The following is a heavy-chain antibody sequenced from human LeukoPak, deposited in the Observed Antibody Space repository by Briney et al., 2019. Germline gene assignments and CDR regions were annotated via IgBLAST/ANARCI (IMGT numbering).Heavy chain of an antibody. CDR3: ARGRGSSWYYQYFQH. D-gene: IGHD6-13*01. J-gene: IGHJ1*01. CDR1: GGSFSGYY. CDR2: INHSGSA. Sequence: PSETLSLTCAVYGGSFSGYYWSWIRQPPGKGLEWIGEINHSGSANYNPSLKSRVTISVDTSKNQFSLKLSSVTAADTAVYYCARGRGSSWYYQYFQHWGQGTLVTASS. V-gene: IGHV4-34*01.